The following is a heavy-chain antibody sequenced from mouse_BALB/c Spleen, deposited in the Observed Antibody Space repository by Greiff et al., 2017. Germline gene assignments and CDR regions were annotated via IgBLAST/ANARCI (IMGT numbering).Heavy chain of an antibody. V-gene: IGHV5-6-3*01. Sequence: EVKLMESGGGLVQPGGSLKLSCAASGFTFSSYGMSWVRQTPDKRLELVATINSNGGSTYYPDSVKGRFTISRDNAKNTLYLQMSSLKSEDTAMYYCASYGNYYYAMDYWGQGTSVTVSS. CDR2: INSNGGST. CDR3: ASYGNYYYAMDY. D-gene: IGHD2-1*01. J-gene: IGHJ4*01. CDR1: GFTFSSYG.